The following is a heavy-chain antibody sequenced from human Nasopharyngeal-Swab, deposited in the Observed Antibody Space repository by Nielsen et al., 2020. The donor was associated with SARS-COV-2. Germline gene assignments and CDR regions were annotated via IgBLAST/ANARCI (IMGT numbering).Heavy chain of an antibody. CDR3: ARGIVLMVYATHYYYYYYMDV. D-gene: IGHD2-8*01. Sequence: SETLSLTCAVSGGSISSGGYSWSWIRQPPGKGLEWIGYIYHSGSTNYNPSLKSRVTISVDKSKNQFSLKLSSVTAADTAVYYCARGIVLMVYATHYYYYYYMDVWGKGTTVTVSS. CDR2: IYHSGST. V-gene: IGHV4-30-2*01. CDR1: GGSISSGGYS. J-gene: IGHJ6*03.